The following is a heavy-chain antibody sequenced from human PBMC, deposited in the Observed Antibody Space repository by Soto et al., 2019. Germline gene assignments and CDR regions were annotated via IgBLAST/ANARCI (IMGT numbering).Heavy chain of an antibody. J-gene: IGHJ4*02. Sequence: SETLSLTCTVSGGSISGYYWSWIRQPPGKGLEWIGYIYYSGSTTYNPSLKSPVTISVDTSRNQFSLKLSSVTAADTAVYYCAKVRDDQSYFFDYWGQGTLVTVYS. CDR2: IYYSGST. D-gene: IGHD3-16*02. CDR1: GGSISGYY. CDR3: AKVRDDQSYFFDY. V-gene: IGHV4-59*01.